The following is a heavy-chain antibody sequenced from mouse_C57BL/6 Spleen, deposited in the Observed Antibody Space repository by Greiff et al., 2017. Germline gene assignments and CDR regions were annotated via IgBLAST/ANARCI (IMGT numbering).Heavy chain of an antibody. CDR3: ARSGSTVGATGYYAMDY. CDR2: INPSSGYT. V-gene: IGHV1-7*01. CDR1: GYTFTSYW. J-gene: IGHJ4*01. Sequence: VQLQQSGAELAKPGASVKLSCKASGYTFTSYWMHWVKQRPGQGLDWIGYINPSSGYTKYNQKFKDKATLTADKSSSTAYMQLSSLTYEDSAVYYCARSGSTVGATGYYAMDYWGQGTSVTVSS. D-gene: IGHD1-1*01.